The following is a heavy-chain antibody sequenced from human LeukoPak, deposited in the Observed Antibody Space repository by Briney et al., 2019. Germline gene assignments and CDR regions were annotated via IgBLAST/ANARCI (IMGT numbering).Heavy chain of an antibody. D-gene: IGHD6-13*01. V-gene: IGHV4-39*07. CDR1: GGSISSSSYY. CDR2: IYYSGST. J-gene: IGHJ4*02. Sequence: SETLSLTCTVSGGSISSSSYYWGWIRQPPGKGLEWIGSIYYSGSTYYNPSLKSRVTISVDTSKNQFSLKLSSVTAVDTAVYYCARDKLGIAAAAHWGQGTLVTVSS. CDR3: ARDKLGIAAAAH.